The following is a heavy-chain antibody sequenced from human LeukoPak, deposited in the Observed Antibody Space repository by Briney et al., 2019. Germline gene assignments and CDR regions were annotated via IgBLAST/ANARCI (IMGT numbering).Heavy chain of an antibody. Sequence: PSETLSLTCTVSRGSVSSSTYYWSWVRQPLGKGLEWIASIYYTGSTYYNPSLKSRVTISLDMSKNEFFLTMTSVTAADTAVYFCTAEKNGSPHYWGQGTQVTVSS. J-gene: IGHJ4*02. D-gene: IGHD2-8*01. CDR1: RGSVSSSTYY. CDR2: IYYTGST. CDR3: TAEKNGSPHY. V-gene: IGHV4-39*07.